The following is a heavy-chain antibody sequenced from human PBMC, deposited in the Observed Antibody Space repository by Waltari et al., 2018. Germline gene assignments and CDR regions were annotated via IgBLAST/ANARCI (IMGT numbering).Heavy chain of an antibody. CDR2: INPNSGGT. CDR1: GYTFTGYY. V-gene: IGHV1-2*06. CDR3: ARAPAAAAQGGYFDY. Sequence: QVQLVQSGAEVKKPGASVKVSCKASGYTFTGYYMHWVRQAPGQGLEWMGRINPNSGGTNYAQKFQCRVTMTRDTSISTAYMELSRLRSDDTAVYYCARAPAAAAQGGYFDYWGQGTLVTVSS. J-gene: IGHJ4*02. D-gene: IGHD6-13*01.